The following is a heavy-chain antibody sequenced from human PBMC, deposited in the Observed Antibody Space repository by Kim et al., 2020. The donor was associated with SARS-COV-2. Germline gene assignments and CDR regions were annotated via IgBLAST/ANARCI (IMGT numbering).Heavy chain of an antibody. V-gene: IGHV4-39*01. CDR1: GGSISSGPYY. D-gene: IGHD3-16*01. CDR2: IHYSGSI. J-gene: IGHJ4*02. CDR3: ASGLVEMAAFMWRGDQEYYFEY. Sequence: SETLSLTCTVSGGSISSGPYYWGWIRQPPGKGLEWIGSIHYSGSIYYNPSLKSRVSISVDTSKNQFSLKLSSLTAADTAVYYCASGLVEMAAFMWRGDQEYYFEYWGQGTLVTVSS.